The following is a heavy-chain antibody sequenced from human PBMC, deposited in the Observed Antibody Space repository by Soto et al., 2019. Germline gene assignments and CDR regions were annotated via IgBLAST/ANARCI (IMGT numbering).Heavy chain of an antibody. CDR3: ARSNLMTGYPVFDY. V-gene: IGHV4-59*01. CDR2: IYYSGST. CDR1: GGSINSYY. Sequence: SETLSLTCTASGGSINSYYWSWLRQPPGKGLEWIAYIYYSGSTNYNPSLKSRVTISVDTSKNQFSLKLSSVTAADTAVYYCARSNLMTGYPVFDYWGQGTLVTVSS. J-gene: IGHJ4*02. D-gene: IGHD3-9*01.